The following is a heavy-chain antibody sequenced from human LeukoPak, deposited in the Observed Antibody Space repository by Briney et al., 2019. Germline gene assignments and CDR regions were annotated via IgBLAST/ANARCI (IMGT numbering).Heavy chain of an antibody. CDR1: GFTFSSYA. V-gene: IGHV3-48*01. CDR2: ISSSSSTI. J-gene: IGHJ4*02. D-gene: IGHD3-22*01. CDR3: ARAGGGYYYDSSGYYHDY. Sequence: GGSLRLSCAASGFTFSSYAMNWVRQAPGKGLEWVSYISSSSSTIYYADSVKGRFTISRDNAKNSLYLQMNSLRAEDTAVYYCARAGGGYYYDSSGYYHDYWGQGTLVTVSS.